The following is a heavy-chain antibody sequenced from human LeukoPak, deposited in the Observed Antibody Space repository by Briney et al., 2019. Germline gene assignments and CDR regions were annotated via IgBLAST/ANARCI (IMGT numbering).Heavy chain of an antibody. D-gene: IGHD5-24*01. CDR3: AREGVEMATIYAFDI. Sequence: ASVKVSCKASGYTFTSYGISWVRQAPGQGLEWMGWISAYNGNTNYAQKFQGRVTITADKSTSTAYMELSSLRSEDTAVYYCAREGVEMATIYAFDIWGQGTMVTVSS. J-gene: IGHJ3*02. CDR2: ISAYNGNT. V-gene: IGHV1-18*01. CDR1: GYTFTSYG.